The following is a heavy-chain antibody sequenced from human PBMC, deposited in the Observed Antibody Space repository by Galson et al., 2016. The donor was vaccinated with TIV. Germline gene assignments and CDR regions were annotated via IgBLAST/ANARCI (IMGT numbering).Heavy chain of an antibody. CDR2: INPYGDDT. Sequence: SVKVSCKASGYPFTANSIHWVRQAPGQGLEWMGWINPYGDDTNYEQRFQGRVSMTSDTSINTAYMELNSLRSDDTAIFFCARGVNYGFDFYYGMDVWGQGTTVTVS. CDR1: GYPFTANS. J-gene: IGHJ6*02. D-gene: IGHD3-10*01. V-gene: IGHV1-2*02. CDR3: ARGVNYGFDFYYGMDV.